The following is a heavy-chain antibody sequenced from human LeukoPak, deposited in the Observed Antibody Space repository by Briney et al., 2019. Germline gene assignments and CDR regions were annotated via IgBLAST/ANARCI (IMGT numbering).Heavy chain of an antibody. CDR3: ARGSLDDFWSGEFDP. D-gene: IGHD3-3*01. V-gene: IGHV4-34*01. Sequence: SETLSLTCAVYGGSFSGYYWSWIRQPPGKGLEWIGEINHSGSTNYNPSLKSRVTISVDTSKNQFSLKLSSVTAADTAVYYCARGSLDDFWSGEFDPWGQGTLVTVSS. J-gene: IGHJ5*02. CDR1: GGSFSGYY. CDR2: INHSGST.